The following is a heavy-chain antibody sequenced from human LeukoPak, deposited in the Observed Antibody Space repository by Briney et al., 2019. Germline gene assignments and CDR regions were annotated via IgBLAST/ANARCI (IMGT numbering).Heavy chain of an antibody. D-gene: IGHD6-13*01. CDR3: ARMWSTATSGWNWFDP. CDR2: INPNSGDT. CDR1: GYTFTNYG. J-gene: IGHJ5*02. V-gene: IGHV1-2*02. Sequence: ASVKVSCKASGYTFTNYGISWVRQAPGQGLEWMGWINPNSGDTNYAQKFQGRVTMTRDTSISTAYMDLSSLRSDDTAMYYCARMWSTATSGWNWFDPWGQGTLVTVSS.